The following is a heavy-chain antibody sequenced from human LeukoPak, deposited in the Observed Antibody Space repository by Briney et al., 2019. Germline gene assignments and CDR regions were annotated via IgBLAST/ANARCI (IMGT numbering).Heavy chain of an antibody. CDR3: ARGWGRRITMVRGVITPNWFDP. D-gene: IGHD3-10*01. Sequence: KPSETLSLTCAVYGGSFSGYYWSWIRQPPGKGLEWIGEINHSGSTNYNPSLKSRVTISVDTSKNQFSLKLSSVTAADTAVYYCARGWGRRITMVRGVITPNWFDPWGQGTLVTVPS. CDR1: GGSFSGYY. V-gene: IGHV4-34*01. J-gene: IGHJ5*02. CDR2: INHSGST.